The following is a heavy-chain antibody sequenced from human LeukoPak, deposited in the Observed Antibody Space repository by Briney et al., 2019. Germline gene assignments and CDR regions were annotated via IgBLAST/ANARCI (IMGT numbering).Heavy chain of an antibody. Sequence: SETLSLTYAVYGGSFSGYYWSWIRQPPGKGLEWIGEINHSGSTNYNPSLKSRVTISVDTSKNQFSLKLSSVTAADTAVYYCAREVGDSSGYYPYDMDVWGQGTTVTVSS. CDR2: INHSGST. CDR3: AREVGDSSGYYPYDMDV. CDR1: GGSFSGYY. J-gene: IGHJ6*02. V-gene: IGHV4-34*01. D-gene: IGHD3-22*01.